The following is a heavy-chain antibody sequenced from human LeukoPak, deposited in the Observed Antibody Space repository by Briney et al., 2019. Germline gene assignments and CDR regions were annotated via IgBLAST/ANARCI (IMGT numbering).Heavy chain of an antibody. CDR3: ARDGVKAMDFDWFHPTFYMDV. J-gene: IGHJ6*03. CDR2: INTNTGNP. CDR1: GYTFTSYA. D-gene: IGHD3-9*01. Sequence: ASVKVSCKASGYTFTSYAMNWVRQAPGQGLEWMGWINTNTGNPTYAQGFTGRFVFSLDTSVSTAYLQISSLKAEDTAVYYCARDGVKAMDFDWFHPTFYMDVWGKGTTVTVSS. V-gene: IGHV7-4-1*02.